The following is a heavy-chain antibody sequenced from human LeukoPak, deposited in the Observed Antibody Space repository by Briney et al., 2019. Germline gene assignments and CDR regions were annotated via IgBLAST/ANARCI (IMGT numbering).Heavy chain of an antibody. D-gene: IGHD3-10*02. Sequence: GGSLSLSCAASGFTFSTYAMTWVRQAPGKGLEWVSLISSVGDKTYYADSVKGRFTISRDNSNNTLSLQMNSLRAEDTAIYYCAKDVRVAGDGMDVWGQEAPGTVSS. J-gene: IGHJ6*02. CDR1: GFTFSTYA. V-gene: IGHV3-23*01. CDR3: AKDVRVAGDGMDV. CDR2: ISSVGDKT.